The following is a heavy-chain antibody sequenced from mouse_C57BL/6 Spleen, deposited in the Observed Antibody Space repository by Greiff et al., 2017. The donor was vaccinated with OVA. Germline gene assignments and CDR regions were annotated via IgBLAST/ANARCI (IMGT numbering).Heavy chain of an antibody. D-gene: IGHD2-14*01. V-gene: IGHV14-2*01. Sequence: VQLQQSGAELVKPGASVKLSCTASGFNIKDYYMHWVKQRTEQGLEWIGRIDPEDGEPKYAPKFQGKATLTADTSSNTSYLQLSSLTSEDTAVYYCALEGAYDGVFDYWGQGTTLTVSS. CDR1: GFNIKDYY. J-gene: IGHJ2*01. CDR2: IDPEDGEP. CDR3: ALEGAYDGVFDY.